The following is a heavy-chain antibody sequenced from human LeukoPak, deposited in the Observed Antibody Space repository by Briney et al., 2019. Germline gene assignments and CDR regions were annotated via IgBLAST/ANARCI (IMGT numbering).Heavy chain of an antibody. CDR2: INPNNGAT. Sequence: GASVKVSCKTSGYKFTDYFIHWVRQAPGQGLEWRGWINPNNGATNYAQTFRGRVTLTRDTSITTTYMEVTSLTYDDTAVYYCVREDIVGTTDFDFWGQGTLVTVSS. V-gene: IGHV1-2*02. CDR3: VREDIVGTTDFDF. D-gene: IGHD1-26*01. J-gene: IGHJ4*02. CDR1: GYKFTDYF.